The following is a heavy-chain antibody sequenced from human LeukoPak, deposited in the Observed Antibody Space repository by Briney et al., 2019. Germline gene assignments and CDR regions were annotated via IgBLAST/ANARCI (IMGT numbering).Heavy chain of an antibody. CDR3: ARDGDPYGSGSSNWFDP. CDR1: GYTFTSYG. J-gene: IGHJ5*02. CDR2: ISAYNGNT. V-gene: IGHV1-18*01. Sequence: ASVKVSCTASGYTFTSYGISWVRQAPGQGLEWMGWISAYNGNTNYAQKLQGRVTMTTDTSTSTAYMELRSLRSDDTAVYYCARDGDPYGSGSSNWFDPWGQGTLVTVSS. D-gene: IGHD3-10*01.